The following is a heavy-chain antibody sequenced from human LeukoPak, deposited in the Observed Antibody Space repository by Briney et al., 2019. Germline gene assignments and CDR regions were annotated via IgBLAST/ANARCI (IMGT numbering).Heavy chain of an antibody. CDR1: GFTFSSYG. V-gene: IGHV3-30*03. J-gene: IGHJ3*02. CDR3: ASASDYGGNSYAFDI. CDR2: ISYDGSNK. Sequence: PGGSLRLSCAASGFTFSSYGMHWVRQAPGKGLEWVAVISYDGSNKYYADSVKGRFTISRDNSKNTLYLQMNSLRAEDTAVYYCASASDYGGNSYAFDIWGQGTMVTVSS. D-gene: IGHD4-23*01.